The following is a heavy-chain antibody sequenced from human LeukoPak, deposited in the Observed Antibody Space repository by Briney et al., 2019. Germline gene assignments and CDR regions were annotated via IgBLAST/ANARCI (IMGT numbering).Heavy chain of an antibody. V-gene: IGHV1-69*05. J-gene: IGHJ3*02. CDR3: ARETVVVPAAMVDDAFDI. CDR2: IIPIFGTA. CDR1: GGTFSSYA. Sequence: SAKVSCKASGGTFSSYAISWVRQAPGQGLEWMGGIIPIFGTANYAQKFQGRVTITTDESTSTAYMELSSLRSEDTAVYYCARETVVVPAAMVDDAFDIWGQGTMVTVSS. D-gene: IGHD2-2*01.